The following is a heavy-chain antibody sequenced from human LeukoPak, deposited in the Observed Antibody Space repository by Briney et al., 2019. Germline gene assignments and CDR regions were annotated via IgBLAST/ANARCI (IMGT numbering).Heavy chain of an antibody. V-gene: IGHV3-7*01. CDR2: IKQDGSTR. D-gene: IGHD3-16*01. CDR3: ARDMKGNLDY. Sequence: GGSLRLSCVASGFTFSNTWMAWVRQAPGKGLEWVANIKQDGSTRQYADSVRGRFTISRDNAKNSLYLEMNSLRAEDTGLYHCARDMKGNLDYWGQGTLVTVSS. CDR1: GFTFSNTW. J-gene: IGHJ4*02.